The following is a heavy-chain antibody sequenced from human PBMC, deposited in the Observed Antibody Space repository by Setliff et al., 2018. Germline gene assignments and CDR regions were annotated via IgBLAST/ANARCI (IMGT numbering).Heavy chain of an antibody. CDR1: GDSISLYY. CDR2: IYYSGNN. CDR3: ARTGTYRYFDY. J-gene: IGHJ4*02. V-gene: IGHV4-59*05. Sequence: PSETLSLTCSVSGDSISLYYWSWIRQPPGKGLEWIGRIYYSGNNYYNASLKSRLTISVDTSKNQFSLKLRSVTAADTAVYYCARTGTYRYFDYWGQGILVTVSS. D-gene: IGHD1-1*01.